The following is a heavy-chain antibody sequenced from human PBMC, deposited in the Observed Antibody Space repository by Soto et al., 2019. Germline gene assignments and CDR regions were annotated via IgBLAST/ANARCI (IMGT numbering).Heavy chain of an antibody. CDR2: IKQDENGK. Sequence: EVQLVESGGGLVQPGGSLRLSCEASGFTFSSRWMTWVRQGPGKGLEWVANIKQDENGKDYVDSVKGRFTISRDNAKNSLYLQMNSLRAEDTAVYYCATHDGTAADGLVLDFWGQGTLVNVSS. J-gene: IGHJ4*02. D-gene: IGHD6-13*01. CDR1: GFTFSSRW. V-gene: IGHV3-7*02. CDR3: ATHDGTAADGLVLDF.